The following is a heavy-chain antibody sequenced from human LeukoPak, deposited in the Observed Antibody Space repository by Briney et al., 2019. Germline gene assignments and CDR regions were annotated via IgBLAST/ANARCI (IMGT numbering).Heavy chain of an antibody. J-gene: IGHJ4*02. V-gene: IGHV4-30-4*08. CDR2: IYYSGST. Sequence: SETLSLTCTVSGGSISSGDYYWSWIRQPPGKGLEWIGYIYYSGSTYYNPSLKSRVTISVDTSKNQFSLKLSSVTAADTAVYYCARESHHCSSTSCYGLVDYWGQGTLVTVSS. CDR3: ARESHHCSSTSCYGLVDY. D-gene: IGHD2-2*01. CDR1: GGSISSGDYY.